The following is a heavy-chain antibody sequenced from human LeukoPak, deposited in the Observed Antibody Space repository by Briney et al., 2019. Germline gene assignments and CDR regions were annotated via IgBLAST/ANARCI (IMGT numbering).Heavy chain of an antibody. CDR2: ISAYNGNT. Sequence: GASVKVSCKASGYTFTSYGISWVRQAPGQGLEWMGWISAYNGNTNYAQKLQGRVTMTTDTSTSTAYMELRSLRSDDTAVYYCARDGYSHCYLPPDYYYYYGMDVWGQGTTVTVSS. V-gene: IGHV1-18*01. CDR3: ARDGYSHCYLPPDYYYYYGMDV. CDR1: GYTFTSYG. D-gene: IGHD5-18*01. J-gene: IGHJ6*02.